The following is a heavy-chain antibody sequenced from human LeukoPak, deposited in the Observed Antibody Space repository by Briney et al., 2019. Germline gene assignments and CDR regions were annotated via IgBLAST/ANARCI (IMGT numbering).Heavy chain of an antibody. CDR2: ISGSGGST. J-gene: IGHJ4*02. D-gene: IGHD2-2*01. Sequence: GGSLRLSCAASGFTFSSYAMSWVRQAPGKGLEWVSAISGSGGSTYYADSVKGRFTISRDNSKNTLYLQMNSLRAEDTAVYYCAKSLAGCGSTSCWVYFDYWGQGTLVTVSS. CDR3: AKSLAGCGSTSCWVYFDY. CDR1: GFTFSSYA. V-gene: IGHV3-23*01.